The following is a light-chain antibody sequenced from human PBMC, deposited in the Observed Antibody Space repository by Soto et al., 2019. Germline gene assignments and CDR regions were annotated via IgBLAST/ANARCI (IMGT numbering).Light chain of an antibody. J-gene: IGKJ5*01. V-gene: IGKV3-11*01. CDR2: GAS. CDR1: QSVSNP. Sequence: EIVLTQSPATLSLSPGERATLSCRASQSVSNPLAWYQQKPGQAPRLLIYGASSRATGIPDRFSGSGSGTDFTLTISSLEPEDSAVYYCQQRSNSPPWITFGQGTRLEIK. CDR3: QQRSNSPPWIT.